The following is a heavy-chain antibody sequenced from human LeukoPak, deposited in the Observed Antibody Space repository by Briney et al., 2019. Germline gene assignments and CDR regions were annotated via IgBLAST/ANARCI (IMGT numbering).Heavy chain of an antibody. D-gene: IGHD6-19*01. V-gene: IGHV3-13*01. CDR1: GFTFSNYD. CDR2: IGTAGNT. Sequence: GGSLRLTCAGSGFTFSNYDMHWVRQGTGKSLEWVSAIGTAGNTAYAGSVQGRFTISRENAKNSLYLQMNSLRAGDTAVYYCARVRSDSAGWYHVLNWGQGTLVTVSS. CDR3: ARVRSDSAGWYHVLN. J-gene: IGHJ4*02.